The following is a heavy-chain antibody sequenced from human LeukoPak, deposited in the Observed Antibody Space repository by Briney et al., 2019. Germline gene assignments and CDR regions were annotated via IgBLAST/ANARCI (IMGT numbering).Heavy chain of an antibody. CDR2: ITDSCRTI. V-gene: IGHV3-48*04. J-gene: IGHJ6*03. D-gene: IGHD2-21*02. CDR3: ARGEVVTASLPDYFYYYMDV. CDR1: GFTFSSYG. Sequence: GGSLRLSCAVSGFTFSSYGMHWVHQAPGNGLEWVSYITDSCRTIYYADSVKGRFTISRDNAKNSLFLQMNSLRAEDTAVYYCARGEVVTASLPDYFYYYMDVWGKGTTVTISS.